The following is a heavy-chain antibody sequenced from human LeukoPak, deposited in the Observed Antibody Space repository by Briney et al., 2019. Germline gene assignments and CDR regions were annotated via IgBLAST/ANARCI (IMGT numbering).Heavy chain of an antibody. CDR2: IYYRGST. D-gene: IGHD3-10*01. V-gene: IGHV4-30-4*01. CDR3: ARYITMVRGVRSYYYYGMDV. Sequence: SQTLSLTCTVSGGSISSGHYYWSWIRQPPGKGLEWIGYIYYRGSTYYNPSLKSRVTISVDTSKNQFSLKLSSVTAADTAVYYCARYITMVRGVRSYYYYGMDVWGQGTTVTVSS. CDR1: GGSISSGHYY. J-gene: IGHJ6*02.